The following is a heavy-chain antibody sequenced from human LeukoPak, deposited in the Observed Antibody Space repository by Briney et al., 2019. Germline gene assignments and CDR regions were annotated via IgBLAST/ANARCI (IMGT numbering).Heavy chain of an antibody. J-gene: IGHJ6*02. D-gene: IGHD4-17*01. CDR1: GGSISSSSYY. Sequence: SETLSLTCTVSGGSISSSSYYWGWIRQPPGKGLEWIGSIYYSGSTYYNPSLKSRVTISVDTSKNQFSLKLSSVTAADTAVYYCARGAYGYYYYYGMDVWGQGTTVTVSS. CDR3: ARGAYGYYYYYGMDV. V-gene: IGHV4-39*07. CDR2: IYYSGST.